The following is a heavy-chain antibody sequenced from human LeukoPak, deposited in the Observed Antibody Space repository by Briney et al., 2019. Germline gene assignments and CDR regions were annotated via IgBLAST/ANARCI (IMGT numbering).Heavy chain of an antibody. CDR2: IYTSGST. CDR3: AREPGLRLGESKSYYYYYGMDV. J-gene: IGHJ6*02. D-gene: IGHD3-16*01. V-gene: IGHV4-61*02. Sequence: SQTLSLTCTVSGGSISSGSYYWSWIRQPAGKGLEWIGRIYTSGSTNYNPSLKSRVTISVDTSKNQFSLKLSSVTAADTAVYYCAREPGLRLGESKSYYYYYGMDVWGQGTTVTVSS. CDR1: GGSISSGSYY.